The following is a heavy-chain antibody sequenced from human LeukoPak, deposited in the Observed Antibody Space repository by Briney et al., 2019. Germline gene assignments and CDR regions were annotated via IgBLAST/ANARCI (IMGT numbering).Heavy chain of an antibody. CDR1: GFTFSSYA. CDR2: ISYDGSNK. Sequence: PGRSLRLSCAASGFTFSSYAMHWVRQAPGKGLEWVAVISYDGSNKYYADSVKGRFTISRDNSKNTLYLQMNSLRAEDTAVYYCARGGMATITPIKYWGQGTLVTVSS. V-gene: IGHV3-30*04. CDR3: ARGGMATITPIKY. J-gene: IGHJ4*02. D-gene: IGHD5-24*01.